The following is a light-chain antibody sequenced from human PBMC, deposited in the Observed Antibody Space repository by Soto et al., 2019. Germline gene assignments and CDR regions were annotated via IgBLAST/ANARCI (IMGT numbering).Light chain of an antibody. J-gene: IGLJ1*01. V-gene: IGLV1-44*01. CDR1: ASNIGSNT. Sequence: QSVPTQPPSASGTPGQRVTISCSGSASNIGSNTVNWYQQLPGAAPKLIIYSNNQRPSGVPDRFSGSKSGTSASLAISGLQSQDEADYYCAGWDDSLNGFYVFGSGTKLTVL. CDR2: SNN. CDR3: AGWDDSLNGFYV.